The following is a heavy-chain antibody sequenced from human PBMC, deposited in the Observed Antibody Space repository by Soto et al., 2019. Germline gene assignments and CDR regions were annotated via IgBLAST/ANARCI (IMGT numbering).Heavy chain of an antibody. V-gene: IGHV1-69*01. J-gene: IGHJ4*02. CDR3: ASGASTHYYDSSGYYKGPLDY. Sequence: QVQLVQSGADVKKPGSSVKVSCKASGGTFNIYSISWVRQAPGQGLEWMGGIIPIFGTAYYAQEFQGRVTITADESTSRAYMELSSLRSEDTAVYFCASGASTHYYDSSGYYKGPLDYWGQGTLVIVSS. CDR2: IIPIFGTA. D-gene: IGHD3-22*01. CDR1: GGTFNIYS.